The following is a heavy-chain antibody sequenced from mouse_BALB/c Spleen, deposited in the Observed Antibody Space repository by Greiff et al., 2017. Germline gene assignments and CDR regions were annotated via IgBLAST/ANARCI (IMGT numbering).Heavy chain of an antibody. D-gene: IGHD2-3*01. CDR1: GFTFSSFG. J-gene: IGHJ4*01. CDR3: ARSRDGYYGGAMDY. CDR2: ISSGSSTI. Sequence: EVMLVESGGGLVQPGGSRKLSCAASGFTFSSFGMHWVRQAPEKGLEWVAYISSGSSTIYYADTVKGRFTISRDNPKNTLFLQMTSLRSEDTAMYYCARSRDGYYGGAMDYWGQGTSVTVSS. V-gene: IGHV5-17*02.